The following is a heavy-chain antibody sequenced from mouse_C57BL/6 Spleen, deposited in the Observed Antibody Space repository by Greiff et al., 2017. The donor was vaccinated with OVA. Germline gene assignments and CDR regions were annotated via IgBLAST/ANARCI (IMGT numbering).Heavy chain of an antibody. J-gene: IGHJ2*01. CDR2: IRNKANNHAT. V-gene: IGHV6-6*01. D-gene: IGHD4-1*01. CDR3: TRANWDEGFDY. CDR1: GFTFSDAW. Sequence: EVKVVESGGGLVQPGGSMKLSCAASGFTFSDAWMDWVRQSPEKGLEWVAEIRNKANNHATYYAESVKGRFTISRDDSKSSVYLQMNSLRAEDTGIYYCTRANWDEGFDYWGQGTTLTVSS.